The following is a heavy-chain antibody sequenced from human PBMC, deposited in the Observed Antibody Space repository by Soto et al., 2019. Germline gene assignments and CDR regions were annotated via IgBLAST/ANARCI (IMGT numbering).Heavy chain of an antibody. Sequence: QVQLVQSGAEVKKPGSSVKVSCKASGGTFSSYAVSWVRHAPGQGLEWMGGIIPIFGTANYAQKFQGRVTITADESTSTAYMELSSLRSEDTAVYYCARPTKPLYYYYGMDVLGQGTTVTVSS. CDR1: GGTFSSYA. J-gene: IGHJ6*02. D-gene: IGHD1-1*01. V-gene: IGHV1-69*12. CDR3: ARPTKPLYYYYGMDV. CDR2: IIPIFGTA.